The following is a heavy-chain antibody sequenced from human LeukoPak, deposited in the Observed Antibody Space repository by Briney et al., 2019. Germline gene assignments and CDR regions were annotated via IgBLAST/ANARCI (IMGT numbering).Heavy chain of an antibody. CDR1: GGSISSYY. Sequence: SETLSLTCTVSGGSISSYYWSWIRQPPGKGLEWIGYIYYSGSTNYNPSLKSRVTISVDTSKNQFSLKLSSVTAADTAVYYCAGTYYDFWSGYSGYFDYWGQGTLVTVSS. CDR3: AGTYYDFWSGYSGYFDY. V-gene: IGHV4-59*01. CDR2: IYYSGST. D-gene: IGHD3-3*01. J-gene: IGHJ4*02.